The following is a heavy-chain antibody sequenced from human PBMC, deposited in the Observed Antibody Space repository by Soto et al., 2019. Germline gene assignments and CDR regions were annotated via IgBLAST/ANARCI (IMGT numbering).Heavy chain of an antibody. D-gene: IGHD1-26*01. CDR2: TRHDGSNT. CDR3: ARDGVGATTYFGYFDY. CDR1: GFTFSGYG. J-gene: IGHJ4*02. V-gene: IGHV3-33*01. Sequence: AGGSLRLSCAASGFTFSGYGMHWVRQAPGKGLEWVAVTRHDGSNTYYADSVRGRFTISRDNSKKTLYLQMNSLRAEDTAVYYCARDGVGATTYFGYFDYWGQGTQVTVSS.